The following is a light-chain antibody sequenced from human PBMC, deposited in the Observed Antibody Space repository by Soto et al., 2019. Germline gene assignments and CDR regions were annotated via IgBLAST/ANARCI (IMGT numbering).Light chain of an antibody. J-gene: IGLJ1*01. CDR3: NSYRTSSTRYV. CDR1: SSDVGAYNY. Sequence: QSVLAQPASVSGSPGQSITISCTGTSSDVGAYNYVSWYQYHPGKAPKLMIFGVSNRPSGVSNRFSGSKSGNTASLTISGLQAADEADYYCNSYRTSSTRYVFGTGTKVTVL. CDR2: GVS. V-gene: IGLV2-14*03.